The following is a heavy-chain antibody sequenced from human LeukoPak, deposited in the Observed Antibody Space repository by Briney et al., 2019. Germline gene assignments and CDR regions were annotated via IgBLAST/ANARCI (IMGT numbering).Heavy chain of an antibody. CDR2: ISSSSSYI. V-gene: IGHV3-21*01. J-gene: IGHJ4*02. D-gene: IGHD6-13*01. CDR1: GFTFSSYS. Sequence: PGGSLRLSCAASGFTFSSYSMNWVRQAPEKGLEWVSSISSSSSYIYYADSVKGRFTISRDNAKNSLYLQMNSLRAEDTAVYYCASGGIAAAGTFDYWGQGTLVTVSS. CDR3: ASGGIAAAGTFDY.